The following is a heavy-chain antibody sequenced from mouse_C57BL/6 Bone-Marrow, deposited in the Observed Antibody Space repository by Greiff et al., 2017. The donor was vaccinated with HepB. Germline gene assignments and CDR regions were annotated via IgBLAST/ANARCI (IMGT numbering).Heavy chain of an antibody. V-gene: IGHV2-9-1*01. CDR1: GFSLTSYA. D-gene: IGHD2-1*01. Sequence: VMLVESGPGLVAPSPSLSITCTVSGFSLTSYAISWVRQPPGKGLEWLGVIWTGGGTNYNSAPKSRLSISKDNYKSQVFLKMNRLQTDDTARYCCAGVHYGNYDAMDYWGQGTSVTVSS. J-gene: IGHJ4*01. CDR2: IWTGGGT. CDR3: AGVHYGNYDAMDY.